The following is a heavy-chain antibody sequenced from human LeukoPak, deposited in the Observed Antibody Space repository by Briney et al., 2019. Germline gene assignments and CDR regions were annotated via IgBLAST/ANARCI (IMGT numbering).Heavy chain of an antibody. CDR2: IYHSGST. CDR3: ARETLEYSSSSGFDY. CDR1: GGSISSGGYS. D-gene: IGHD6-6*01. V-gene: IGHV4-30-2*01. J-gene: IGHJ4*02. Sequence: SETLSLTCAVSGGSISSGGYSWSWIRQPPGKGLEWIGYIYHSGSTYYNPSLKSRVTISVDRSKNQFSLKLSSVTAADTAVYYCARETLEYSSSSGFDYWGQGTLVTVSS.